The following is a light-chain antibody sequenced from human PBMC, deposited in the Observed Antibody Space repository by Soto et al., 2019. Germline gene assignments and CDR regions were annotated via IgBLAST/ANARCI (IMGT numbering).Light chain of an antibody. CDR1: NSNIGSYT. V-gene: IGLV1-44*01. Sequence: QSVLTQPPSASGTPGQRVTISCSGSNSNIGSYTVNWYQQFPGTAPKLLIHTSNQRPSGVPDRFSGSKSGTSASLAISGLQSEDEADYYCAAWDDSLNYVFGTGTKLTVL. CDR3: AAWDDSLNYV. J-gene: IGLJ1*01. CDR2: TSN.